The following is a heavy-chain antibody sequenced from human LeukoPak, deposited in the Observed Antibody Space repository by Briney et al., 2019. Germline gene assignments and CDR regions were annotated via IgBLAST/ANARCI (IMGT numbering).Heavy chain of an antibody. Sequence: GGSLRLSCAASGFTFSSYGMHWVRQAPGKGLECVANIKEDGSEKYYVDSVKGRFTISRDNARNSLYLQMNSLRAEDTAVYYCARGVGGADYWGQGTLVTVSS. J-gene: IGHJ4*02. D-gene: IGHD2-21*01. CDR1: GFTFSSYG. V-gene: IGHV3-7*01. CDR3: ARGVGGADY. CDR2: IKEDGSEK.